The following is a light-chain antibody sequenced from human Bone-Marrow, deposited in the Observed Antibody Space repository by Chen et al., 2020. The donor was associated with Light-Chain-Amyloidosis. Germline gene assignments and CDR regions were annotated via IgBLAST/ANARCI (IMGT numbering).Light chain of an antibody. CDR3: QMWDRSSDRPV. CDR1: NIGSTS. J-gene: IGLJ3*02. CDR2: DDS. V-gene: IGLV3-21*02. Sequence: SYVLTQPSSVSVAPGQTATIACGGNNIGSTSVHWYQQTPGQAPLLVVYDDSDRPSGIPERLSGSNSGNTATLTISGVEAGDEADYSCQMWDRSSDRPVFGGGTKLTVL.